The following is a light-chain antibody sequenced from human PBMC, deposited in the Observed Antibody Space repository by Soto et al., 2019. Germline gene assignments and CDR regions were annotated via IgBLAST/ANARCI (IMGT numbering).Light chain of an antibody. V-gene: IGLV2-14*01. J-gene: IGLJ3*02. CDR2: DVS. CDR3: SPYSSSSTWV. Sequence: QSVLTQPASVSGSPGQSIAISCTGTSSDVGGYNYVSWYQQHPGKTPNLMIYDVSNRPSGVASRSAGSKSGNTASLTISGRQAEDEADYYCSPYSSSSTWVFGGGTKVTVL. CDR1: SSDVGGYNY.